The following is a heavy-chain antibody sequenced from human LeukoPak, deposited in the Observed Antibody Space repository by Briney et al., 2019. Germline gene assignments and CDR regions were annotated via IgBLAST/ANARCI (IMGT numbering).Heavy chain of an antibody. CDR3: ARDQAHDFASGLGY. V-gene: IGHV4-59*01. CDR1: GGSISSFY. J-gene: IGHJ4*02. D-gene: IGHD3/OR15-3a*01. Sequence: SETLSLTCTVSGGSISSFYWSWIRQSPGKGLEWIGYIYYSGSTNYNPSLKSRATISLDTSKNQFALKLSSVTAADTAVYYCARDQAHDFASGLGYWGQGTLVTVSS. CDR2: IYYSGST.